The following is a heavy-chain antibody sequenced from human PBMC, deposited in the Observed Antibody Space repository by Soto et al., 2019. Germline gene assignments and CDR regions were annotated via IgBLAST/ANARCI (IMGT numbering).Heavy chain of an antibody. V-gene: IGHV3-7*05. CDR1: GFTFSWYW. CDR3: ARDPEYCTAGSCSY. J-gene: IGHJ4*02. CDR2: IEGDGSEK. Sequence: GGSLRLSCAASGFTFSWYWMTWVRQAPGKGLEWVAKIEGDGSEKYYVDSVKGRFTISRDNAKNSVYLQMNSLRAEDTAIYYCARDPEYCTAGSCSYWGQGTLVTVSS. D-gene: IGHD2-15*01.